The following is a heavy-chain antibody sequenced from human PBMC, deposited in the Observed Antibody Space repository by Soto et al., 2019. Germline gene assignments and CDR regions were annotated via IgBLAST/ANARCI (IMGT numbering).Heavy chain of an antibody. J-gene: IGHJ4*02. CDR3: ARLEGLATISYYFDV. V-gene: IGHV4-39*01. CDR2: IYYRGNA. CDR1: DDSINSDKYY. D-gene: IGHD3-9*01. Sequence: PSETLSLTCSVSDDSINSDKYYWGWIRQPPGKGLEWIGSIYYRGNAYYNPSLQTRVTISLDKSKSQFSLKLNSVTAADSAVYFCARLEGLATISYYFDVWGPGALVTVDS.